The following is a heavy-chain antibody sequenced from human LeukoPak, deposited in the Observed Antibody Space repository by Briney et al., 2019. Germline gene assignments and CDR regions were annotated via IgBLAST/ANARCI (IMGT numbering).Heavy chain of an antibody. D-gene: IGHD6-13*01. V-gene: IGHV4-4*07. J-gene: IGHJ4*02. CDR3: ARVGQQLVDY. CDR2: IYASGST. Sequence: PSETLSLTCTVSGGSISSYYWSWIRQPAGKGLEWIGRIYASGSTNYNPSLKSRVTISVDASKNQFSLKLSSVTAADTAVYYCARVGQQLVDYWGQGTLVTVSS. CDR1: GGSISSYY.